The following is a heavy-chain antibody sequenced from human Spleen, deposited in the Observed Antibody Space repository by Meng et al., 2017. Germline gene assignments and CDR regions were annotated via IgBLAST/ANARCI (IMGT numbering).Heavy chain of an antibody. CDR3: AAWSRNSGYPNFDY. J-gene: IGHJ4*02. V-gene: IGHV1-2*02. CDR1: GGTFSSYT. D-gene: IGHD5-12*01. CDR2: INPNSGGT. Sequence: ASVKVSCKASGGTFSSYTISWVRQAPGQGLEWMGWINPNSGGTKYAQKFQGRVTMTRDTSISTAYMELSRLRSEDTAVYYCAAWSRNSGYPNFDYWGQGTLVTVSS.